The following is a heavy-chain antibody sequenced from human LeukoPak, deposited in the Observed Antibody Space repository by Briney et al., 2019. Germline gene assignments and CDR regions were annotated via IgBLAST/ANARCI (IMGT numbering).Heavy chain of an antibody. V-gene: IGHV1-18*01. CDR2: ISAYNGNT. J-gene: IGHJ5*02. CDR3: ARAVARFGELLYWFDP. Sequence: GASVKVSCKASGYTFTSYGISWVRQAPGQGLEWMGWISAYNGNTNYAQKLQGRVTMTTDTSTSTAYIELRSLRSDDTAVYYCARAVARFGELLYWFDPWGQGTLVTVAS. CDR1: GYTFTSYG. D-gene: IGHD3-10*01.